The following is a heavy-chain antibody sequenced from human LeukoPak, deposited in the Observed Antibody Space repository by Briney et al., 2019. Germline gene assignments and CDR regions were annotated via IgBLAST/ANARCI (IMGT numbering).Heavy chain of an antibody. CDR3: ARDRGLSCRGGTCSMES. V-gene: IGHV1-18*01. CDR2: ISTYDGNA. Sequence: GASVKVSCKSSGYIFTKYGISWVRQAPGQGLEWMGWISTYDGNANYAQQLQGRVTMTKDTSTSTAYMELRSLISDDTAVYYCARDRGLSCRGGTCSMESWGQGPLVTVSS. CDR1: GYIFTKYG. J-gene: IGHJ5*02. D-gene: IGHD2-15*01.